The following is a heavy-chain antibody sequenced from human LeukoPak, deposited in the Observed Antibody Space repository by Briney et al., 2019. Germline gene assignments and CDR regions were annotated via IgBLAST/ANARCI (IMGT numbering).Heavy chain of an antibody. CDR1: GFTFSVYW. Sequence: PGGSLRLSCAASGFTFSVYWMHWVRQVPGKGLVWVSRITNEESNTNYADSVRGRFTISRNNARNTLYLQMNSLRAEDTAIYYCARAGTNWKIDYWGQGALVTVSS. CDR2: ITNEESNT. D-gene: IGHD1-20*01. J-gene: IGHJ4*02. CDR3: ARAGTNWKIDY. V-gene: IGHV3-74*01.